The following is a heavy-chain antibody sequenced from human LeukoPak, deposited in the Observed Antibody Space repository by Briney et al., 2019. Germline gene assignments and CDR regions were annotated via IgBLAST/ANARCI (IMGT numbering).Heavy chain of an antibody. V-gene: IGHV1-69*04. D-gene: IGHD3-22*01. Sequence: SVKVSCKASGGTFSSYAISLVRQAPGQGLEWMGRSIPILGIANYAQKFQGRVTITADKSTSTAYMELSSLRSEDTAVYYCAREVSPYYYDSSGYYGDYWGQGTLVTVSS. CDR2: SIPILGIA. CDR3: AREVSPYYYDSSGYYGDY. CDR1: GGTFSSYA. J-gene: IGHJ4*02.